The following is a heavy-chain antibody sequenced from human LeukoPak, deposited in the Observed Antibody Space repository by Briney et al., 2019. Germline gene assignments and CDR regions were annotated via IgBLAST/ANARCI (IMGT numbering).Heavy chain of an antibody. CDR2: IYNSGST. CDR3: ARDDYGVFDAFDV. V-gene: IGHV4-59*08. J-gene: IGHJ3*01. D-gene: IGHD3-16*01. Sequence: SETLSLTCTVSGGSISSHYWSWIRQPPGKGLEWIGYIYNSGSTNYNPSLKGRVTISLDTSKNQFSLHLTSVTAADTAVYFCARDDYGVFDAFDVWAKGQWSPSLQ. CDR1: GGSISSHY.